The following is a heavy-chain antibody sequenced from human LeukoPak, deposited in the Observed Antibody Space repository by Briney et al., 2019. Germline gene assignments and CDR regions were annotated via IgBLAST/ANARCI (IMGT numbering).Heavy chain of an antibody. D-gene: IGHD3-10*01. J-gene: IGHJ1*01. CDR2: IYHSGST. V-gene: IGHV4-30-2*01. CDR3: ARAGDSDTYYCPFQH. CDR1: GGSISSGDYY. Sequence: PSETLSLTCTVSGGSISSGDYYWSWIRQPPGKGLEWIGYIYHSGSTYYNPSLKSRVTISVDRSKNQFSLKLSSVTAADTAVYYCARAGDSDTYYCPFQHWGQGTLVTVSS.